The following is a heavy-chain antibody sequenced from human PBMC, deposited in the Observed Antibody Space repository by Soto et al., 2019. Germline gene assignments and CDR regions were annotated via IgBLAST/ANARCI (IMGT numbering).Heavy chain of an antibody. V-gene: IGHV4-34*01. CDR2: INHSGST. D-gene: IGHD5-12*01. CDR1: GGSFSGYY. Sequence: QVQLQQCGAGLLKPSETLSLTCAVYGGSFSGYYWSWIRQPPGKGLEWIGEINHSGSTNYNPSLKGRVTISVDTSKNQFSLKLSSVTAADTAVYYGARRGRWLQPLDYWGQGTLVTVSS. CDR3: ARRGRWLQPLDY. J-gene: IGHJ4*02.